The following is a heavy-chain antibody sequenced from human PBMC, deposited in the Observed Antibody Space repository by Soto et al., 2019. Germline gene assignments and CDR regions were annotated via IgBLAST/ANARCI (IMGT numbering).Heavy chain of an antibody. CDR1: GYTFTTYY. D-gene: IGHD3-10*01. CDR2: MNPSSGDT. Sequence: QVQLVQSGAEVKKPGASVKVSRKASGYTFTTYYMHWVRQAPGRGLEWMGIMNPSSGDTTYAQKFRGRVTMTRDTSTSTVYMELSSLRSEDTAIYYCARSGTGRITMIRGRYYFDYWGQGTLVTVSS. CDR3: ARSGTGRITMIRGRYYFDY. J-gene: IGHJ4*02. V-gene: IGHV1-46*01.